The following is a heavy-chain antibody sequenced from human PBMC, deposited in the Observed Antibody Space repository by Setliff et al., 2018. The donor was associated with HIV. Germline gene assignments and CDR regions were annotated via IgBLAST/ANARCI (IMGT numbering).Heavy chain of an antibody. CDR1: SLTSGGYF. CDR3: VRDRGISSFET. Sequence: SLTSGGYFWSWIRQHPGKGLEWIGHIYYSGSTYYNPSLKSRVTISVDTSKNQFSMQLKSVTPEDAAVYFCVRDRGISSFETWGQGTKVTVSS. CDR2: IYYSGST. D-gene: IGHD3-10*01. J-gene: IGHJ3*02. V-gene: IGHV4-31*02.